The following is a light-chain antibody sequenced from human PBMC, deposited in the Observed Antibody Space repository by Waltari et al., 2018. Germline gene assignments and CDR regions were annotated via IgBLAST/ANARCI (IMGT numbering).Light chain of an antibody. J-gene: IGKJ4*01. Sequence: EILLTQSPATLSLSPGERATLFCRAAQSLGSRYLAWYQHKPGQAPRLLIYGAFTRAPGIPDRVRGSGSGTDFTLTITRLEPEDFAVYYCQEFGGSFGGGTKVEIK. CDR3: QEFGGS. V-gene: IGKV3-20*01. CDR2: GAF. CDR1: QSLGSRY.